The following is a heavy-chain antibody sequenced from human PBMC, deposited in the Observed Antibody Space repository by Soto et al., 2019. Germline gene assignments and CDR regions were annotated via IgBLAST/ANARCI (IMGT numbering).Heavy chain of an antibody. CDR2: IIPIFGTA. CDR1: GGTFSSYA. D-gene: IGHD5-12*01. CDR3: ARAGGSRTYYYYGMDV. Sequence: SVQVSCKASGGTFSSYAISWVRQAPGQGLEWMGGIIPIFGTANYAQKFQGRVTITADKSTSTAYMELSSLRSEDTAVYYCARAGGSRTYYYYGMDVWGQGTTVTVSS. J-gene: IGHJ6*02. V-gene: IGHV1-69*06.